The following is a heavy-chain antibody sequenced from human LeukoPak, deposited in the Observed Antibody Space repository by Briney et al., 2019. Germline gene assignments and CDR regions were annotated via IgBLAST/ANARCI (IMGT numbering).Heavy chain of an antibody. V-gene: IGHV1-24*01. CDR1: GYTLTGLS. D-gene: IGHD3-3*01. CDR2: FDPEDGET. CDR3: ATFSMEFGVVIPSYL. J-gene: IGHJ4*02. Sequence: ASVKVSCKFSGYTLTGLSMRWVRQAPGKGLEWMGGFDPEDGETIYAQKFQGRVTMTEDTSTDTAYMELSSLRSEDTAVYYCATFSMEFGVVIPSYLRGQGTLVTVSS.